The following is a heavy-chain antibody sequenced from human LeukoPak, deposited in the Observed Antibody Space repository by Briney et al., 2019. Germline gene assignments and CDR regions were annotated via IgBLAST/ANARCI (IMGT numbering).Heavy chain of an antibody. J-gene: IGHJ4*02. V-gene: IGHV4-4*07. D-gene: IGHD3-10*01. CDR3: AGRLLWFGDQNPYFDY. CDR2: IYTSGST. Sequence: PSETPSLTCTVSGGSISSYYWSWIRQPAGKGLEWIGRIYTSGSTNYNPSLKSRVTMSVDTSKNQFSLKLSSVTAADTAVYHCAGRLLWFGDQNPYFDYWGQGTLVTVSS. CDR1: GGSISSYY.